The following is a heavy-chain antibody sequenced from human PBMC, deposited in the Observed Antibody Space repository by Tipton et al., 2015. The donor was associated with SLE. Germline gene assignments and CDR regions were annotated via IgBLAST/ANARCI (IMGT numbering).Heavy chain of an antibody. CDR1: GSNFRNYD. Sequence: SLRLSCAASGSNFRNYDMHWVRQASGKGLEWVSVIGTTGDTYYSGSVKGRFTISRENAENSLYLQLNSLRAGDTAVYYCAANLEWLPPEYWGQGTLVTVSS. CDR2: IGTTGDT. D-gene: IGHD3-3*01. J-gene: IGHJ4*02. V-gene: IGHV3-13*01. CDR3: AANLEWLPPEY.